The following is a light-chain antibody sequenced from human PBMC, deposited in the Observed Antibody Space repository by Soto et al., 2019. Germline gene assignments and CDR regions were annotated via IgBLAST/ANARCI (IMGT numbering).Light chain of an antibody. J-gene: IGKJ4*01. CDR2: AAS. CDR3: QQSYSIPLT. V-gene: IGKV1-39*01. Sequence: DIQMTQSPSSLSASVGDRITITCRASQSISTYLNWYQQKPGKAPKLLIYAASSLQSGVPSRFGGRRSGTDFTLTVSSLQPEDFATYYCQQSYSIPLTFGGGTKVEI. CDR1: QSISTY.